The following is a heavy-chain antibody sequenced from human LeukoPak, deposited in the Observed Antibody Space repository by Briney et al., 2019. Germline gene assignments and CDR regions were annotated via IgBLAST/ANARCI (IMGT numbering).Heavy chain of an antibody. J-gene: IGHJ4*02. V-gene: IGHV1-46*01. CDR1: GYTFTSYD. D-gene: IGHD5-18*01. CDR3: AREAVVNTAMLSLDY. CDR2: INPSLGST. Sequence: ASVKVSCKASGYTFTSYDINWVRQATGQGLEWMGIINPSLGSTSYAQKFQGRVIMTRDMSTNTVYMELSSLKSDDTAVYYCAREAVVNTAMLSLDYWGQGTLVTVSS.